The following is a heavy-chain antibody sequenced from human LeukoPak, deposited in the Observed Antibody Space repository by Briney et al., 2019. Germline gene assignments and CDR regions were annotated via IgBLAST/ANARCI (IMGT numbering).Heavy chain of an antibody. Sequence: SVKVSCKASGGTFSSYAISWVRQAPGQGLEWMGGIIPIFGTANYAQKFQGRVTITADESTSTAYMELSSLRSEDTAVYYCATIVAAAGTCYYYYMDVWGKGTTVTISS. D-gene: IGHD6-13*01. CDR1: GGTFSSYA. V-gene: IGHV1-69*13. J-gene: IGHJ6*03. CDR2: IIPIFGTA. CDR3: ATIVAAAGTCYYYYMDV.